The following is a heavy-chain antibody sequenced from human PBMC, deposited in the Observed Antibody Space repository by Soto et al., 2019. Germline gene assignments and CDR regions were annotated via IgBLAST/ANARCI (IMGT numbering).Heavy chain of an antibody. Sequence: QVQLVQSGAEVKKPGSSVKVSCKASGGTFSSYAISWVRQAPGQGLEWMGGIIPIFGTANYAQKLQDRVTINADESTSTGYMEVGSLRSEEQAVYYCARDGATSYYDFWSGWSPPPDYGMDVWGQGTTVTVSS. CDR2: IIPIFGTA. D-gene: IGHD3-3*01. CDR3: ARDGATSYYDFWSGWSPPPDYGMDV. V-gene: IGHV1-69*01. CDR1: GGTFSSYA. J-gene: IGHJ6*02.